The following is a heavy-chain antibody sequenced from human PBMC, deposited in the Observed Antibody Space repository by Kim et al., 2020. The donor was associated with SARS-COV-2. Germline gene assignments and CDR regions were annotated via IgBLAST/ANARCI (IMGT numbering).Heavy chain of an antibody. CDR3: AREWAVGVAVAGTTN. J-gene: IGHJ4*02. CDR1: GYTFTGYY. D-gene: IGHD6-19*01. CDR2: INPNSGGT. V-gene: IGHV1-2*06. Sequence: ASVKVSCKASGYTFTGYYMHWVRQAPGQGLEWMGRINPNSGGTNYAQKFQGRVTMTRDTSISTAYMELSRLRSDDTAVYYCAREWAVGVAVAGTTNWGQGTLVTVSS.